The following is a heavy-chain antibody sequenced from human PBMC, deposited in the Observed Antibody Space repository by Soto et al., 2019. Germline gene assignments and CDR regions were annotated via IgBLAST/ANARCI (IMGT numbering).Heavy chain of an antibody. CDR1: GGSISEYY. CDR3: SGDGRYSSNWLKY. J-gene: IGHJ1*01. CDR2: IYYSGST. V-gene: IGHV4-59*01. Sequence: SQTLSLTCTVSGGSISEYYWNWIRQPPGKGLEWIGYIYYSGSTNYNPSLKSRVTISVDTAKNQFSLKLSSVTAAATAVYFCSGDGRYSSNWLKYWGQGTLVPVSS. D-gene: IGHD6-13*01.